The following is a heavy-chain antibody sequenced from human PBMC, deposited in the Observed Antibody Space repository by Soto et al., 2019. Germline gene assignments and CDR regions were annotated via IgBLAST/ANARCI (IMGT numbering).Heavy chain of an antibody. Sequence: QVQLQESGPGLVKPSQTLSLTCTVSGGSISSGVYYWSWIRQPPGKGLEWIGYIYYSGSTDYNPSLKSRVTISVDTSKNQFSLKLSSVTAADTAVYYCAISRGGGSSNYWGQGTLVTVSS. CDR1: GGSISSGVYY. D-gene: IGHD2-15*01. J-gene: IGHJ4*02. CDR2: IYYSGST. CDR3: AISRGGGSSNY. V-gene: IGHV4-30-4*01.